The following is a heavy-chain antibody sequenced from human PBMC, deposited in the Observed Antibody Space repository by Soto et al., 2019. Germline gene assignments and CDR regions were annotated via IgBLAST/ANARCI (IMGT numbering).Heavy chain of an antibody. CDR2: INPNNGVT. Sequence: QVQLVQSGAEVRKPGASVKVSCKASAYTFTGYYMNWVRQAPGQGLEWMGWINPNNGVTNYAQKCQGRVTMTRDTSISTAYMALSRRTSDDTAVYYCARGALAVANWFDPWGQGTQVTVPS. CDR1: AYTFTGYY. J-gene: IGHJ5*02. V-gene: IGHV1-2*02. D-gene: IGHD6-19*01. CDR3: ARGALAVANWFDP.